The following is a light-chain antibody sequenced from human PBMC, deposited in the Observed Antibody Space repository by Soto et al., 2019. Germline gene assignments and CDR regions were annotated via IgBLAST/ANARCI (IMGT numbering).Light chain of an antibody. CDR3: ISYSSSSTYV. Sequence: QSVLPQPASVSGSPGQSITISCTGTSSDVGGYDYVSWYQQPPGKANKLIIYDVSDRPSGVSSRFSGSKSGNTASLTISGLQDEDEADYYCISYSSSSTYVFGTGTKVTVL. CDR1: SSDVGGYDY. J-gene: IGLJ1*01. V-gene: IGLV2-14*01. CDR2: DVS.